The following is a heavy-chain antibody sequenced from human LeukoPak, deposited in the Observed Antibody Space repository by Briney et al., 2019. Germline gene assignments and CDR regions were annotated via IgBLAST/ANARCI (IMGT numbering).Heavy chain of an antibody. CDR3: AKGDPYGSGSYPVDY. CDR2: ISYDGSNK. V-gene: IGHV3-30*18. D-gene: IGHD3-10*01. CDR1: GFTFSRYG. J-gene: IGHJ4*02. Sequence: GGSLRLSCAASGFTFSRYGMHWVRQASGKGLEWVALISYDGSNKYYADSVKGRFTISRDNSKNTLYLQMNSLRPEVTAVYYCAKGDPYGSGSYPVDYWGQGTLVTVSS.